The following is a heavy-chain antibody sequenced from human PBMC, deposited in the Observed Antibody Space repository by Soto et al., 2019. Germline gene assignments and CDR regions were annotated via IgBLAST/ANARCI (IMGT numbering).Heavy chain of an antibody. V-gene: IGHV1-2*02. CDR2: INPNSGAT. D-gene: IGHD2-8*01. CDR3: AREGGDIVQMVYALPWY. J-gene: IGHJ4*02. Sequence: ASVKFSCKASGYTFTDYYMHWVRQAPGQGLEWMGWINPNSGATSYAQRFQGRVTMTRDTSISTAYMELSRLTSDDTAVYYCAREGGDIVQMVYALPWYWGQGTLVTVSS. CDR1: GYTFTDYY.